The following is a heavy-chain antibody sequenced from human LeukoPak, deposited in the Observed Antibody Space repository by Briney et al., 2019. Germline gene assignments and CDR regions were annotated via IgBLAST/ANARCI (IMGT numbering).Heavy chain of an antibody. Sequence: SETLSLTCTVSGGSISSGGYYWSWIRQPPGKGLEWIGEINHSGSTNYNPSLKSRVTISVDTSKNQFSLKLSSVTAADTAVYYCARVGDHYDFWSGYYFGPHYGMDVWGQGTTVTVSS. CDR2: INHSGST. V-gene: IGHV4-39*07. CDR1: GGSISSGGYY. CDR3: ARVGDHYDFWSGYYFGPHYGMDV. D-gene: IGHD3-3*01. J-gene: IGHJ6*02.